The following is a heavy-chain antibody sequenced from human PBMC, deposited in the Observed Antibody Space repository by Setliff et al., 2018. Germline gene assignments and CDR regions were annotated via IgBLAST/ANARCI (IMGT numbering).Heavy chain of an antibody. D-gene: IGHD2-2*01. J-gene: IGHJ4*02. V-gene: IGHV3-21*01. CDR2: IDTSSTWI. Sequence: GESLKISCAASGFSFTTYTMNWIRQAPGQGLEWVSSIDTSSTWIYYADSVKGRFTISRDNAENSLYLQMNSLRAEDTAVYYCARSETCHSTHCSPYDYWGQGTPVTVSS. CDR1: GFSFTTYT. CDR3: ARSETCHSTHCSPYDY.